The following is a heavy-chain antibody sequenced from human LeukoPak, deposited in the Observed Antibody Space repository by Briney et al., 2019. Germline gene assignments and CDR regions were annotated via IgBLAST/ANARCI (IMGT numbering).Heavy chain of an antibody. CDR2: IYTSGST. CDR1: GGSISSGSYY. CDR3: ARVTSAAAPVDWFDP. V-gene: IGHV4-61*02. Sequence: SETLSLTCTVSGGSISSGSYYWSWIRQPAGKGLEWIGRIYTSGSTNYNPSLKSRVTISVDTSKNQFSLKLSSVTAADTAVYYCARVTSAAAPVDWFDPWGQGTLVTVSS. J-gene: IGHJ5*02. D-gene: IGHD6-13*01.